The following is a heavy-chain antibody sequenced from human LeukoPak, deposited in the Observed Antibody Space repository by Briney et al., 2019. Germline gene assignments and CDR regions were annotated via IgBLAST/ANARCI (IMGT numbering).Heavy chain of an antibody. CDR3: ARQVSDYFYYYIDV. J-gene: IGHJ6*03. CDR2: IYYSGST. V-gene: IGHV4-39*01. Sequence: SETLSLTCSVSGGSISSSGYYWNWIRQPPGKGLEWVGSIYYSGSTYYNSSLKSRVTISEDTSKNRFSLMLTSVTAANTAVYYCARQVSDYFYYYIDVWGEGTTVIVSS. CDR1: GGSISSSGYY.